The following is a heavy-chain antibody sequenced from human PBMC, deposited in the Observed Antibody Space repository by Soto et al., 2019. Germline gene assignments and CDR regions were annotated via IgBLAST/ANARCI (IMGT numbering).Heavy chain of an antibody. CDR3: AHRAVLCSGGTCYSHPFDP. V-gene: IGHV2-5*02. CDR1: GFSFNTTGVG. D-gene: IGHD2-15*01. J-gene: IGHJ5*02. Sequence: SGPTLVNPTQTLTLTCTFSGFSFNTTGVGVGWIRQPPGKALEWLAIIYWDDDKRYSPSLKSRLTITKDTSKNQVVLTVTNMDPVDTATYFCAHRAVLCSGGTCYSHPFDPWGQGTLVTVSS. CDR2: IYWDDDK.